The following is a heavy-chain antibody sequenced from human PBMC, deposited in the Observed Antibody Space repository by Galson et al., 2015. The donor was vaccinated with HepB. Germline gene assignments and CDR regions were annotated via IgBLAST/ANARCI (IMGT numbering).Heavy chain of an antibody. V-gene: IGHV3-48*01. Sequence: SVRLSCAASGFTFSADSMNWVRQAPGKGLEWVSYISTSRSTVYYADSVKGRFTISRDTAKNSLYLQMSSLRAEDTAVYYCSRTVNYYSYYMDVWGKGTTVTVSS. J-gene: IGHJ6*03. D-gene: IGHD4-11*01. CDR1: GFTFSADS. CDR3: SRTVNYYSYYMDV. CDR2: ISTSRSTV.